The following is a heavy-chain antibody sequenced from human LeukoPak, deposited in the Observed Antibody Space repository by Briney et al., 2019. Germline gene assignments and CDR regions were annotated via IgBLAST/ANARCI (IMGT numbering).Heavy chain of an antibody. V-gene: IGHV3-23*01. J-gene: IGHJ6*03. CDR2: ISGSGGDT. CDR1: GFTFSIYA. Sequence: GGSLRLSCAASGFTFSIYAMSWVRQAPGKGLEWVSVISGSGGDTYYADSVKGRFTISRDDAKNSLFLQMNSLRAEDTATYYCARGEFGDYYYFYMDVWGKGTTVTVSS. D-gene: IGHD2/OR15-2a*01. CDR3: ARGEFGDYYYFYMDV.